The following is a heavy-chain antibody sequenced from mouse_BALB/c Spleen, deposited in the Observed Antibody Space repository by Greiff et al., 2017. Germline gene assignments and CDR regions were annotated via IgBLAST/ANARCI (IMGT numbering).Heavy chain of an antibody. CDR3: ARETPEGPWFAY. J-gene: IGHJ3*01. D-gene: IGHD3-3*01. CDR2: IYPGNVNT. CDR1: GYTFTSYY. V-gene: IGHV1S56*01. Sequence: QVQLQQSGPELVKPGASVRISCKASGYTFTSYYIHWVKQRPGQGLEWIGWIYPGNVNTKYNEKFKGKATLTADKSSSTAYMQLSSLTSEDSAVYFCARETPEGPWFAYWGQGTLVTVSA.